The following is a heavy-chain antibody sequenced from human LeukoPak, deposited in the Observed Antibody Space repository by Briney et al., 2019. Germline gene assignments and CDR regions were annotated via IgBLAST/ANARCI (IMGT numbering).Heavy chain of an antibody. D-gene: IGHD3-16*01. CDR2: INSDGSET. J-gene: IGHJ4*02. CDR3: ARVRMGDDFNPFDY. Sequence: GGSLRLSCAASGFTFSSFWIYWVRHAPWKGLVWVSRINSDGSETMYADSVKGRFTISRDNAKNTLYLQMNSLRDEDTAVYYCARVRMGDDFNPFDYWGQGTLVAVSS. V-gene: IGHV3-74*03. CDR1: GFTFSSFW.